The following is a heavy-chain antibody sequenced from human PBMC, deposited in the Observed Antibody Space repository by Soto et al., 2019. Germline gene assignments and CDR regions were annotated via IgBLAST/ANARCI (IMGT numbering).Heavy chain of an antibody. V-gene: IGHV1-46*01. CDR2: INPSGGST. CDR3: ARGSYSPFDY. CDR1: GNTFTYVY. D-gene: IGHD1-26*01. J-gene: IGHJ4*02. Sequence: ASVKVSCKGSGNTFTYVYLHWVRQAPGQGLEWMGIINPSGGSTSYAQKFQGRVTMTRDTSTSTVYMELSSLRSEDTAVYYCARGSYSPFDYWGQGTLVTVSS.